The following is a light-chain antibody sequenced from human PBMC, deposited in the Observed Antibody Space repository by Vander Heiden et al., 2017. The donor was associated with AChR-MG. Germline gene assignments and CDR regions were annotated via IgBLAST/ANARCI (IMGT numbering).Light chain of an antibody. V-gene: IGLV1-44*01. Sequence: QSVLTQPPSASGTPGQRVTISCSGSSSNIGSNTVNWYQQLPGTAPKLLIYSKNQRPSGVPDRFSCSKSGTSASLETSGLQSEDEADYYWSAWDDSLNGHLVLGGGTKLTVL. J-gene: IGLJ2*01. CDR1: SSNIGSNT. CDR2: SKN. CDR3: SAWDDSLNGHLV.